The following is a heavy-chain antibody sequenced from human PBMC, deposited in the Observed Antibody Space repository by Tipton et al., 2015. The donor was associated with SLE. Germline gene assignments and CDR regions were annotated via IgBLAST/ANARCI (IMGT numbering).Heavy chain of an antibody. D-gene: IGHD2-21*01. CDR1: GGSISSYY. Sequence: PGLVKPSETLSLTCTVSGGSISSYYWTWIRQSPGKGLEWIGDVHRIGSTNYNPSLKSRVTISLGASKNQFSLKLSSVTAADTAMYYCTRAGGGDSNWFDPWGQGTLVTVSP. CDR3: TRAGGGDSNWFDP. J-gene: IGHJ5*02. CDR2: VHRIGST. V-gene: IGHV4-59*01.